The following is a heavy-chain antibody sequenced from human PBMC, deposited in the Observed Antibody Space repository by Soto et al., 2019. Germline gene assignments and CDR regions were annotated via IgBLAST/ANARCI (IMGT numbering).Heavy chain of an antibody. Sequence: PGESLKISCKGSGYRFTSLWISWVRQMPGKGLEWMGRIDPTDSYTSYSPSFQAHVTVSADKSISTAYLQWSSLKASDTAMYYCARHESYWGVFDIWGQGTMVTVSS. CDR2: IDPTDSYT. V-gene: IGHV5-10-1*01. CDR1: GYRFTSLW. D-gene: IGHD2-21*01. CDR3: ARHESYWGVFDI. J-gene: IGHJ3*02.